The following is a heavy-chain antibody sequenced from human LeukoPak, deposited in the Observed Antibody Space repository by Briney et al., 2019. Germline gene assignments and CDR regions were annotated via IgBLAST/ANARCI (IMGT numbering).Heavy chain of an antibody. Sequence: GASVRVSCTASGGTFGSYAISWVRQAPGQGLEWMGGIIPIFGTANYAQKFQGRVTITTDESTSTAYMELSSLRSEDTAVYYCAINPLRITMIGWFDPWGQGTLVTVSS. CDR2: IIPIFGTA. J-gene: IGHJ5*02. V-gene: IGHV1-69*05. D-gene: IGHD3-22*01. CDR3: AINPLRITMIGWFDP. CDR1: GGTFGSYA.